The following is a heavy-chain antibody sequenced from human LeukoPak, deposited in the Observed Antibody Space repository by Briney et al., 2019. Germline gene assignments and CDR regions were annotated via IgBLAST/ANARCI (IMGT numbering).Heavy chain of an antibody. V-gene: IGHV4-4*07. Sequence: SETLSLTCTVSGDSISSYYWSWIRQPAGKGLEWIGRIYASGSTNYNPSLKSRVTMSVDTSKNLFSLNLTSVTAADTAVYYCARDGGYCSGVTCYNHYYYMDVWGKGTTATISS. CDR3: ARDGGYCSGVTCYNHYYYMDV. J-gene: IGHJ6*03. CDR2: IYASGST. D-gene: IGHD2-15*01. CDR1: GDSISSYY.